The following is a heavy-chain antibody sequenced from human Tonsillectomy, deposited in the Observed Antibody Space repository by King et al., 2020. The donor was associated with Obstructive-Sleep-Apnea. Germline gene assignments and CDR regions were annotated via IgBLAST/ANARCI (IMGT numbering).Heavy chain of an antibody. CDR2: IYYSGST. CDR1: GGSISSGGYY. J-gene: IGHJ6*02. V-gene: IGHV4-31*03. D-gene: IGHD6-6*01. CDR3: ARCQGSDYYYGMDV. Sequence: QLQESGPGLVKPSETLSLTCTVSGGSISSGGYYWSWIRQHPGKGLEWIGYIYYSGSTYYNPSLKSRVTKSVDTSKNQFSLKLSSVTAADTAVYYCARCQGSDYYYGMDVWGQGTTVTVSS.